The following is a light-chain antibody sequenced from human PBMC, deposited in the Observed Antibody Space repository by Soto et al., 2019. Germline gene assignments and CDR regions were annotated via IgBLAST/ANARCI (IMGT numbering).Light chain of an antibody. J-gene: IGKJ5*01. CDR1: QRVSSGY. V-gene: IGKV3-20*01. Sequence: EVVLTQSPATLSLSPGERATLSCRARQRVSSGYLAWYQQKPGQAPRLLIYGASNRATDIPDRFSGRGSGTDFTLTISRLEPEDFAVYYCQQYGSSPPSSTFGQGTRLEIK. CDR2: GAS. CDR3: QQYGSSPPSST.